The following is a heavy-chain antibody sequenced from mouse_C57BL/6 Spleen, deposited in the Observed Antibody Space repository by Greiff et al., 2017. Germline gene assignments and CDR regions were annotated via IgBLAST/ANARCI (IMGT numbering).Heavy chain of an antibody. Sequence: VQLQQPGAELVMPGASVKLSCKASGYTFTSYWMHWVKQRPGQGLEWIGEIDPSDSDTHYNQKFKGKSTLTVDKSSSTAYMQLSSLTSEDSAVYYCARGKDGSSFHWYFDVWGKGTTVTVSS. J-gene: IGHJ1*03. D-gene: IGHD2-3*01. CDR3: ARGKDGSSFHWYFDV. CDR1: GYTFTSYW. CDR2: IDPSDSDT. V-gene: IGHV1-69*01.